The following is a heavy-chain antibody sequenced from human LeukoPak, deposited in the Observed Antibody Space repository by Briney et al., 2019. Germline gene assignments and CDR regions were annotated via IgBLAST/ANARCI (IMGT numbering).Heavy chain of an antibody. J-gene: IGHJ5*02. D-gene: IGHD3-10*02. CDR3: ARDLGEYVPCWFDP. CDR1: GGSISSGDYS. V-gene: IGHV4-61*02. Sequence: PSQTLSLTCTVSGGSISSGDYSWTWIRQPAGKGLEWIGRVFSSGTTNYNPSLKSRVTISIDTSKNQFSLKLNSVTAADTAVYYCARDLGEYVPCWFDPWGQGALVTVSS. CDR2: VFSSGTT.